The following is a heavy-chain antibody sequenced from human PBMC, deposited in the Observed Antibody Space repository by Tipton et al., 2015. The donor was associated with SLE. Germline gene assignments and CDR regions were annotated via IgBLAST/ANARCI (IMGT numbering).Heavy chain of an antibody. CDR1: GGSISSGGYS. CDR2: IYHSGST. CDR3: AREEESTSGWGAFDI. Sequence: TLSLTCAVSGGSISSGGYSWSWIRQPPGKGLEWIGYIYHSGSTYYNPSLKSRVTISVDRSKNQFSLKLSSVTAADTAIYYCAREEESTSGWGAFDIWGQGTMVTVSS. J-gene: IGHJ3*02. V-gene: IGHV4-30-2*01. D-gene: IGHD6-19*01.